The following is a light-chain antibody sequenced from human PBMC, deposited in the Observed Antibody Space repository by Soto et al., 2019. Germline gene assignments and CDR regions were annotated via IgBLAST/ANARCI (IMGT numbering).Light chain of an antibody. J-gene: IGLJ2*01. CDR2: DVS. CDR1: GSDVGGYNY. V-gene: IGLV2-14*01. CDR3: SPYTSASPPLV. Sequence: QSALTQPASVSGSPGQSITISCTGTGSDVGGYNYVSWYQQHPGKAPKVMIYDVSNRPSGVSNRFSGSKSGNTASLTISGFQVEDEADYYCSPYTSASPPLVFGGGTQLTVL.